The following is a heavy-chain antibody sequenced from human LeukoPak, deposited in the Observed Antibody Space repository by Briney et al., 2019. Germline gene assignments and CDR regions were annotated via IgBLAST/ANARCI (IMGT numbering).Heavy chain of an antibody. CDR1: GGSINSDTYY. J-gene: IGHJ5*02. V-gene: IGHV4-61*02. Sequence: SETLSLTCIVSGGSINSDTYYWTWIRQPAGKALEWIGRIYTTGSPNYNPSLKSRVTISIDTSKNQFSLKLSSVSAADTAVYYCARDRGITTARGVPSWFDPWGQGTLVTVSS. CDR3: ARDRGITTARGVPSWFDP. D-gene: IGHD3-10*01. CDR2: IYTTGSP.